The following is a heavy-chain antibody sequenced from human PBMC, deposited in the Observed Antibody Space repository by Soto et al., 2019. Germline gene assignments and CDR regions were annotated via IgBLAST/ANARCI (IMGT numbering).Heavy chain of an antibody. J-gene: IGHJ4*02. CDR1: GFTVSSNY. V-gene: IGHV3-53*01. Sequence: GGSLRLFCAASGFTVSSNYMSWVRQAPGKGLEWVSVIYSGGSTYYADSVKGRFTISRDNSKNTLYLQMNSLRAEDTAVYYCARDLGMATDYWGQGTLVTVSS. CDR3: ARDLGMATDY. CDR2: IYSGGST.